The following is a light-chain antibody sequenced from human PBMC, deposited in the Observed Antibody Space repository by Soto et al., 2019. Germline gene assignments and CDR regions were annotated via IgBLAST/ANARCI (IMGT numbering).Light chain of an antibody. CDR3: QQYDSSPWT. V-gene: IGKV3-20*01. J-gene: IGKJ1*01. Sequence: EIVLTQSPGTLSLSPGERATLSCRASQSVNSSFLAWYQQKPGQAPRLLIYGASTRATGIPDRFSGSGSGTDFTLTISRLEPEDFAVYYCQQYDSSPWTFGQGTKVEIK. CDR1: QSVNSSF. CDR2: GAS.